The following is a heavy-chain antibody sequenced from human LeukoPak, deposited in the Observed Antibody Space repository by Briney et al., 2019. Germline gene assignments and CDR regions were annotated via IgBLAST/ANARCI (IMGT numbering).Heavy chain of an antibody. D-gene: IGHD2-2*01. CDR1: GFTFSSYA. J-gene: IGHJ6*02. CDR2: ISGSGGST. V-gene: IGHV3-23*01. CDR3: AKDLQLLYYYYYGMDV. Sequence: GGSLRLSCAASGFTFSSYAMSWVRQAPGKGLEWVSAISGSGGSTYYADSVKDRFTISRDNSKNTLYLQMNSLRAEDTAVYYCAKDLQLLYYYYYGMDVWGQGTTVTVSS.